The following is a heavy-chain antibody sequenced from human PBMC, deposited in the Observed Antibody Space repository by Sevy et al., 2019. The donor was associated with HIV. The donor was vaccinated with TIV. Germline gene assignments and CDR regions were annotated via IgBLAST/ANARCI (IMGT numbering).Heavy chain of an antibody. Sequence: GSLRLSCAASGFTFSSYGMHWVRQAPGKGLEWVAFIRYDGSNKYYADSVKGRFTISRDNSKNTLYLQMNSLRAEDTAVYYCAKDPTTIFSDGFDYWGQGTLVTVSS. J-gene: IGHJ4*02. V-gene: IGHV3-30*02. D-gene: IGHD3-9*01. CDR3: AKDPTTIFSDGFDY. CDR2: IRYDGSNK. CDR1: GFTFSSYG.